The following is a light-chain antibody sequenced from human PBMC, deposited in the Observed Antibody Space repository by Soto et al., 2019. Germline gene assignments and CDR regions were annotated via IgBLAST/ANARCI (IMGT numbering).Light chain of an antibody. Sequence: QSALTQPPSASGSPGHSVTISCTGTSSDVGGYNYVSWCQQHPGKAPKLLIYEVSKRPSGVPDRFSGSKSGNTASLTISGLQAEDEADYYCSSYAGSNFYVFGTGTKLTVL. V-gene: IGLV2-8*01. CDR1: SSDVGGYNY. CDR3: SSYAGSNFYV. J-gene: IGLJ1*01. CDR2: EVS.